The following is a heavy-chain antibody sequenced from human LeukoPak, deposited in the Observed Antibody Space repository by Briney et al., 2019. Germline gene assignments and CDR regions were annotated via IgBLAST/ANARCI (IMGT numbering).Heavy chain of an antibody. V-gene: IGHV3-66*02. CDR3: ARDPNDGYAFLDY. D-gene: IGHD2-8*01. CDR2: IFDDGTT. Sequence: GGSLRLSCAAPEFIVTNCHMSWVRQAPGKGLEWVSNIFDDGTTYYADSVKGRFTISRDISKNTAYLQMNSLRVEDTAVYYCARDPNDGYAFLDYWGQGTVVTVSS. CDR1: EFIVTNCH. J-gene: IGHJ4*02.